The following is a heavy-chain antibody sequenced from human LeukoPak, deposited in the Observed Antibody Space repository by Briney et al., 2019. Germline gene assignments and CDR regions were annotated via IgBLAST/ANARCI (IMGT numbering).Heavy chain of an antibody. Sequence: GASVKVSCKASGYSFINYDINWVRQATGQGLEWMGWMTANGNAEYAQSFQGRVTMTRNTAISTAYMELSRLRSDDTAVYYCARGYCSSTSCYIGFWFDPWGQGTLVTVSS. CDR3: ARGYCSSTSCYIGFWFDP. CDR1: GYSFINYD. V-gene: IGHV1-8*01. J-gene: IGHJ5*02. D-gene: IGHD2-2*02. CDR2: MTANGNA.